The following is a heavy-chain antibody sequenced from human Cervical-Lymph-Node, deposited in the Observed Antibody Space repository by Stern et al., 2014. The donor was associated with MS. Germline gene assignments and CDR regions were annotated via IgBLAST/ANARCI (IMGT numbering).Heavy chain of an antibody. CDR1: GYSFPAYW. CDR2: IYPGDSDT. Sequence: EDQLVESGAAVKKSGESLKISCKGSGYSFPAYWIAWVRQMPGKGLEWMGIIYPGDSDTRYSPSFQGQVTISADKSTRTAYLQWSSLKASDTAMYYCARQEGSRHYGLDVWGQGTTVTVSS. V-gene: IGHV5-51*01. J-gene: IGHJ6*02. D-gene: IGHD6-6*01. CDR3: ARQEGSRHYGLDV.